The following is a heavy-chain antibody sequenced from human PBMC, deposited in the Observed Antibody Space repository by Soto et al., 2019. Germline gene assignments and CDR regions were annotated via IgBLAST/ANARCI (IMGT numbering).Heavy chain of an antibody. V-gene: IGHV4-30-2*01. D-gene: IGHD2-15*01. CDR1: GVSISSGGYS. CDR3: AREDSGAFFDF. Sequence: SSETLSLTCAVSGVSISSGGYSWSWIRQPPGKGMEWIGYIYSGTTHYNPSLKSRVTISMDRSKNQVSLSLKSVTAADTAVYYCAREDSGAFFDFWGQGNLVTVSS. CDR2: IYSGTT. J-gene: IGHJ4*02.